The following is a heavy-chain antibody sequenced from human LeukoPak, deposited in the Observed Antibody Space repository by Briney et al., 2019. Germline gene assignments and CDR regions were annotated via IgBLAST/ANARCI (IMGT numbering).Heavy chain of an antibody. CDR3: AKGGYSSGGSCYSDWFDP. CDR2: ISWNSGSI. Sequence: GGSLRLSCAASGFTFDDYAMHWVRQAPGKGLERVSGISWNSGSIGYADSVKGRFTISRDNAKNSLYLQMNSLRAEDTALYYCAKGGYSSGGSCYSDWFDPWGQGTLVTVSS. V-gene: IGHV3-9*01. J-gene: IGHJ5*02. CDR1: GFTFDDYA. D-gene: IGHD2-15*01.